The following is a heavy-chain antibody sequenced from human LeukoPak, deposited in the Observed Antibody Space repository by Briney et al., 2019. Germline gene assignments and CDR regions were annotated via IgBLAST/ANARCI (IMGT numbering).Heavy chain of an antibody. D-gene: IGHD1-14*01. V-gene: IGHV3-33*01. CDR1: GFTFNTYA. J-gene: IGHJ4*02. Sequence: GGSLRLSCAASGFTFNTYAMHWVRQAPGEELEWMAVIWYDGSKKEYADSVKDRFTISRDNSKNTVYLQMNSLRAEDTAVYYCARPDRALDYWGPGTLVTVSS. CDR3: ARPDRALDY. CDR2: IWYDGSKK.